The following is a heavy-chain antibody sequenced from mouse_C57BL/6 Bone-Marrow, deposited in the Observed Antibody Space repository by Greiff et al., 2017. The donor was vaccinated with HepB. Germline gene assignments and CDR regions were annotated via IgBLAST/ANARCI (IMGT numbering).Heavy chain of an antibody. CDR3: ARRWDYYGSSYPYYYAMDY. Sequence: VQLQQPGAELVMPGASVKLSCKASGYTFTSYWMHWVKQRPGQGLEWIGEIDPSDSYTNYNQKFKGKSTLTVDKSSSTAYMQLSSLTSEDSAVYYCARRWDYYGSSYPYYYAMDYWGQGTSVTVSS. D-gene: IGHD1-1*01. CDR2: IDPSDSYT. CDR1: GYTFTSYW. J-gene: IGHJ4*01. V-gene: IGHV1-69*01.